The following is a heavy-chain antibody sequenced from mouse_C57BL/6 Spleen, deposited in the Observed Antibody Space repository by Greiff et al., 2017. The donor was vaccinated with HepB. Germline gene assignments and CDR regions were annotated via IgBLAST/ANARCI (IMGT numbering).Heavy chain of an antibody. CDR2: ISYDGSN. CDR3: ARGTAQATWGFAY. Sequence: EVKLQESGPGLVKPSQSLSLTCSVTGYSITSGYYWNWIRQFPGNKLEWMGYISYDGSNNYNPSLKNRISITRDTSKNQFFLKLNSVTTEDTATYYCARGTAQATWGFAYWGQGTLVTVSA. V-gene: IGHV3-6*01. J-gene: IGHJ3*01. D-gene: IGHD3-2*02. CDR1: GYSITSGYY.